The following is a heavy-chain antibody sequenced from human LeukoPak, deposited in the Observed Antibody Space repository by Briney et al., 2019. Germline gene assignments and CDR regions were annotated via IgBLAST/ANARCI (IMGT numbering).Heavy chain of an antibody. D-gene: IGHD3-9*01. CDR3: AKAGYDILTGYYQSDY. CDR1: GFTFSSYG. Sequence: GGSLRLSCAASGFTFSSYGMSWVRQAPGKGLEWVSAISGSGGSTYYADSVKGRFTISRDNSKNTLYLQMNSLRAEDTAVYYCAKAGYDILTGYYQSDYWGQGTLVTVSS. J-gene: IGHJ4*02. CDR2: ISGSGGST. V-gene: IGHV3-23*01.